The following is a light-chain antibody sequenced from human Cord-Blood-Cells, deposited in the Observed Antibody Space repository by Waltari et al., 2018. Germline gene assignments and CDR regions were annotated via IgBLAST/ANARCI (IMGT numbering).Light chain of an antibody. CDR2: DAS. J-gene: IGKJ2*01. CDR1: QDISNY. V-gene: IGKV1-33*01. Sequence: DIQMTQSPSSLSASVGDRVTITCQASQDISNYLNWYQQKPGTAPKLLIYDASNLETGVPSRFSGSESGTDFTFTISSLQPEDIATYYGQQYDNLPPYTSGQGTKLEIK. CDR3: QQYDNLPPYT.